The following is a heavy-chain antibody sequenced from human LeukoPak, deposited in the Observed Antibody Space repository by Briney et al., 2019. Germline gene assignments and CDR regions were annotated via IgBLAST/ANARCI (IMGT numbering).Heavy chain of an antibody. D-gene: IGHD5-12*01. CDR2: ISAYNGNT. CDR3: ATELAWGYERYYYGMDV. CDR1: GGTFSSYA. Sequence: ASVKVSCKASGGTFSSYAISWVRQAPGQGLEWMGWISAYNGNTNYAQKLQGRVTMTTDTSTSTAYMELSSLRSEDTAVYYCATELAWGYERYYYGMDVWGQGTTVTVSS. V-gene: IGHV1-18*01. J-gene: IGHJ6*02.